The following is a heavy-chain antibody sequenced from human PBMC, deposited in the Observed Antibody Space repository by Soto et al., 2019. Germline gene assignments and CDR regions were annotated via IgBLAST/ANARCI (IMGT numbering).Heavy chain of an antibody. J-gene: IGHJ1*01. CDR1: GGTFSSYA. V-gene: IGHV1-69*12. CDR2: IIPIFGTA. D-gene: IGHD3-22*01. CDR3: ASSPNYYDSSGYNFQH. Sequence: QVQLVQSGAEVKKPGSSVKVSCKASGGTFSSYAISWVRQAPGQGLEWMGGIIPIFGTATYAQKFQGRVTITADESTSTAYMELSSLRSEDTAVYYCASSPNYYDSSGYNFQHWGQGTLVTVSS.